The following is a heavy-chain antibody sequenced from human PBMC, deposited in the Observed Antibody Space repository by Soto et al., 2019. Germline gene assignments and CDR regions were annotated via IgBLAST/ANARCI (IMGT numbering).Heavy chain of an antibody. CDR2: IYPGDSDT. V-gene: IGHV5-51*01. CDR1: GYSFTSYW. CDR3: ASRIGYCSSTSCYEYYFDY. J-gene: IGHJ4*02. Sequence: GESLKISCKGSGYSFTSYWIGWVRQMPGKGLEWMGIIYPGDSDTRYSPSFQGQVTISADKSISTAYLQWSSLKASDTAMYYCASRIGYCSSTSCYEYYFDYWGQGTLVTVSS. D-gene: IGHD2-2*01.